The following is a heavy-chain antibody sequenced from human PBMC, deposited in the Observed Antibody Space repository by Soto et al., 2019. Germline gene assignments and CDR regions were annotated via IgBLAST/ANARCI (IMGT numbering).Heavy chain of an antibody. CDR3: ARDAAIGMNDY. CDR2: ISAYNGNT. V-gene: IGHV1-18*01. D-gene: IGHD1-20*01. CDR1: GYTFTSYG. Sequence: QVQLVQSGAEVKKPGASVKVSCKASGYTFTSYGISWVRQAPGQGLEWMGWISAYNGNTTYAQKLPGRVTMTTDTPTSTAYLELRSLSSGDTAVYYCARDAAIGMNDYWGQGTLVTGSS. J-gene: IGHJ4*02.